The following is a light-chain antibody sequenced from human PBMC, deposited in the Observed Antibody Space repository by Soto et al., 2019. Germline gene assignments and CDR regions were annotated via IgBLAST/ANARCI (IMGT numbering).Light chain of an antibody. CDR2: EVS. V-gene: IGLV2-8*01. CDR3: SSYAGSNNFV. Sequence: QSALTQPPSASGSPGQSVTISCTGTSSDVGNYNYVSWYQQHPGKAPKLMIYEVSKRPSGVPDRFSGSKSGNTASLTVSGLQDEDEADYYCSSYAGSNNFVFGTGTKLTVL. J-gene: IGLJ1*01. CDR1: SSDVGNYNY.